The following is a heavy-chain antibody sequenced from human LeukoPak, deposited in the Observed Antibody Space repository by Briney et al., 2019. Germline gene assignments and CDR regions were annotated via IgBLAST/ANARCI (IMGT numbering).Heavy chain of an antibody. D-gene: IGHD2-15*01. V-gene: IGHV3-21*01. CDR2: ISSSSSYI. Sequence: GGSLRLSCAASGFTFSSYSMNWVRQAPGKGLEWVSSISSSSSYIYYADSVKGRFTISRDNAKNSLYLQMNSLRAEDTAVYYCAGDSAMVGHPFDYWGQGTLVTVSS. J-gene: IGHJ4*02. CDR1: GFTFSSYS. CDR3: AGDSAMVGHPFDY.